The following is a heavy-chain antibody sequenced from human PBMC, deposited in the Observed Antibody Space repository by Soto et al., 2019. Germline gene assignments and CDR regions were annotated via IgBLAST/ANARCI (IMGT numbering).Heavy chain of an antibody. Sequence: EVQLVESGGGLVKPGGSLRLSCAASGFTFSNAWMNWVRQAPGKGLEWVGRIKSKTDGGTTDYAAHVKGRFTISRDDSKNTLYLQMNSLKTEDTAVYYCTTGKYSSGWYEWYYYYYGMDVWGQGTTVTVSS. CDR2: IKSKTDGGTT. CDR1: GFTFSNAW. V-gene: IGHV3-15*07. CDR3: TTGKYSSGWYEWYYYYYGMDV. J-gene: IGHJ6*02. D-gene: IGHD6-19*01.